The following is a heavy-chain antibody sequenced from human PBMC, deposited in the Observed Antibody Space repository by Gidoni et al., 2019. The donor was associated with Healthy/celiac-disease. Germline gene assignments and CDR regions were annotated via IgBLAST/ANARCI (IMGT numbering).Heavy chain of an antibody. V-gene: IGHV3-21*01. CDR3: ARGGAVAGVWYYYGMDV. Sequence: EVQLVEYGGGLVKPGGSLRIACAASGCTVSSYTMNWVRQAPGKGLEWVSSISSSSSYIYYADSVKGRFTISRDNANTSLYLQMNSLRAEDTAVYYCARGGAVAGVWYYYGMDVWGQGPTVTVSS. CDR2: ISSSSSYI. CDR1: GCTVSSYT. D-gene: IGHD6-19*01. J-gene: IGHJ6*02.